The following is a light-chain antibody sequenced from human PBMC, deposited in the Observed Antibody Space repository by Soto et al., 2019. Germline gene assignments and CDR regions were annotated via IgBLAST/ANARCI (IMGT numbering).Light chain of an antibody. CDR1: QNISNY. CDR3: QQRYNWPPT. Sequence: IVLTQSPATLSLSPGEGATLSCRASQNISNYLIWYQQKPGQAPRLLIYDVSNRATGIPARFSGSGSGTDFTLTINSLEPEDFALYYCQQRYNWPPTCGQGTKVDIK. V-gene: IGKV3-11*01. J-gene: IGKJ1*01. CDR2: DVS.